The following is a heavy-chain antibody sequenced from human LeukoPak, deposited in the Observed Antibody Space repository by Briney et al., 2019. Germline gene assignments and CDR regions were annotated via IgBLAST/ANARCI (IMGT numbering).Heavy chain of an antibody. CDR2: IWYGGNNK. D-gene: IGHD1-26*01. CDR1: GFTFNSFA. J-gene: IGHJ4*02. V-gene: IGHV3-30*02. CDR3: AKTQWEPGEFDY. Sequence: QAGGSLRLSCAASGFTFNSFAMHWVRQAPGKGLEWVAVIWYGGNNKYYADSVKGRFTISRDNSKNTLYLQMNSLRAEDTAVYYCAKTQWEPGEFDYWGQGTLVTVSS.